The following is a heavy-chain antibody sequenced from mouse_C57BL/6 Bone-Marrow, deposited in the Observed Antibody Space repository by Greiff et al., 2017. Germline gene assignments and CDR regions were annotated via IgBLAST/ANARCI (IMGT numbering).Heavy chain of an antibody. D-gene: IGHD2-1*01. CDR3: ARQEFDGNCAWFAY. CDR2: ISTGGGST. V-gene: IGHV5-12*01. J-gene: IGHJ3*01. Sequence: EVQVVESGGGLVQPGGSLKLSCAASGFTFSDYYMYWVRQTPEQRLEWVAYISTGGGSTYYPDTVKGRFTLSRDKAKNTLYLQISRLKSEDTAMYYCARQEFDGNCAWFAYWGQGTLVTVSA. CDR1: GFTFSDYY.